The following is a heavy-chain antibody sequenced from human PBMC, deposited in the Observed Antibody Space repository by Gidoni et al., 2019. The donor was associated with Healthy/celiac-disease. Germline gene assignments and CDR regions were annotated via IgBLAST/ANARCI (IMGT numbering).Heavy chain of an antibody. CDR3: TTDYDILTGYSPCHY. V-gene: IGHV3-15*01. Sequence: EVQLVASGGGLVQPGGSLRLSCAASGSTFIHAWMSWVRQAPGKGLEWVGRIKSKTDGGTTDYAAPVKGRFTISRDDSKNTLYLQMNSLKTEDTAVYYCTTDYDILTGYSPCHYWGQGTLVTVSS. J-gene: IGHJ4*02. CDR2: IKSKTDGGTT. D-gene: IGHD3-9*01. CDR1: GSTFIHAW.